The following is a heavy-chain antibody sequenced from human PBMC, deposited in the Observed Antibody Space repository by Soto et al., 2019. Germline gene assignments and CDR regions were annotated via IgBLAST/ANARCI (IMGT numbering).Heavy chain of an antibody. V-gene: IGHV3-15*01. CDR2: IKSKGSGGTT. Sequence: GGSLRLSCAASGFTFSHAWMSWVRQTPGKGLEWVGRIKSKGSGGTTDFTAPVKGRFSISRDDSKKTLYLQMDSLKIEDTAVYYCTTEVHYTRGDFFDYWGQGNIVTVSS. CDR3: TTEVHYTRGDFFDY. D-gene: IGHD3-3*01. J-gene: IGHJ4*02. CDR1: GFTFSHAW.